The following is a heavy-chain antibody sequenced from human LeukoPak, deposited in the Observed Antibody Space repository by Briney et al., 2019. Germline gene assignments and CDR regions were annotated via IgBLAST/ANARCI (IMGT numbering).Heavy chain of an antibody. CDR3: ARTTVTTWGGGYYFDY. D-gene: IGHD4-17*01. CDR1: GGSISSYY. CDR2: IYYSGST. Sequence: PSETLSLTCTVSGGSISSYYWSWIRQPPGKGLEWIGYIYYSGSTNYNPSLKSRVTISVDTSKNQFSLKLSSVTAADTAVYYCARTTVTTWGGGYYFDYWGQGTLVTVSS. J-gene: IGHJ4*02. V-gene: IGHV4-59*01.